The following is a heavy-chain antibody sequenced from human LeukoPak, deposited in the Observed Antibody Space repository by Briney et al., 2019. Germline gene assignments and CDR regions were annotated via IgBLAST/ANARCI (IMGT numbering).Heavy chain of an antibody. CDR1: GGTFSSYA. J-gene: IGHJ6*03. CDR2: IIPIFGTA. Sequence: SVKVSCKASGGTFSSYAISWVRQAPGQGLEWMGGIIPIFGTANYAQKFQGRVTSTADESTSTAYMELSSLRSEDTAVYYCAREVKGHCSSTSCYAPYYYYMDVWGKGTTVTVSS. D-gene: IGHD2-2*01. V-gene: IGHV1-69*01. CDR3: AREVKGHCSSTSCYAPYYYYMDV.